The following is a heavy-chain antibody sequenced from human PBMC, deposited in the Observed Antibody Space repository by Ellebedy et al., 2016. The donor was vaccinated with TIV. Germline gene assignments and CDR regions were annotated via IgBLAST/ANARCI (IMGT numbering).Heavy chain of an antibody. V-gene: IGHV4-59*11. CDR2: ISYSGST. CDR3: ARVVWQQPVSYAFDI. CDR1: GCSISSHY. J-gene: IGHJ3*02. Sequence: MPSETLSLTCTVSGCSISSHYGVWIRQPPAKGLEGIGYISYSGSTNYNPTLKSRVSISVDTSKNQFSLRLNSVTAADTAVYYRARVVWQQPVSYAFDIWGQGTMVTVSS. D-gene: IGHD6-13*01.